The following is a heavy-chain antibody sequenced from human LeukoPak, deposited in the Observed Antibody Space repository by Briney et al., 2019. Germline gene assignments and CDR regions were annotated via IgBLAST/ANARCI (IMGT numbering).Heavy chain of an antibody. Sequence: GGSLRLSCAASGLTFRNYWMHWVRQAPGKGLIWLSRITSDGSDTIYADPGKGRFTISRDNAKNTVYLQMNSLSAEDTAVYYCATGGQQYYDYWGRGTLVTVSS. CDR2: ITSDGSDT. J-gene: IGHJ4*02. V-gene: IGHV3-74*01. D-gene: IGHD1/OR15-1a*01. CDR3: ATGGQQYYDY. CDR1: GLTFRNYW.